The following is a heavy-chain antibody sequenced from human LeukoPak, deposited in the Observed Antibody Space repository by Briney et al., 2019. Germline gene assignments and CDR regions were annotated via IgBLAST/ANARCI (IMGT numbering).Heavy chain of an antibody. CDR3: ARRAGDYSHPYDY. J-gene: IGHJ4*02. CDR1: GFTFSDYG. V-gene: IGHV3-23*01. CDR2: ISGSGIST. Sequence: GGSLRLSCAAAGFTFSDYGMNWVRQAPGKGLEWVSGISGSGISTYYADSVKGRFTISRDNSKNTLYLQMNSLRVEDTAVYYCARRAGDYSHPYDYWGQGTLVTVSA. D-gene: IGHD3-22*01.